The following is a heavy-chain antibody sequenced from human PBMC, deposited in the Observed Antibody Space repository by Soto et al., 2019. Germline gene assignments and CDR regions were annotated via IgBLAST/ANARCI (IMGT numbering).Heavy chain of an antibody. V-gene: IGHV1-69*06. CDR2: VIPMSGSS. D-gene: IGHD1-26*01. Sequence: QVQLVQSGAEVKKPGSSVKVSCKASGGTFSTYVISWVRQAPGQGLEWMGRVIPMSGSSNYAQKFQGRVTITADKDTSIAYVEVRSLRSEDTAVYYCARGRPRSGPPFYYYGLDVWGQGTTVIVSS. CDR3: ARGRPRSGPPFYYYGLDV. J-gene: IGHJ6*02. CDR1: GGTFSTYV.